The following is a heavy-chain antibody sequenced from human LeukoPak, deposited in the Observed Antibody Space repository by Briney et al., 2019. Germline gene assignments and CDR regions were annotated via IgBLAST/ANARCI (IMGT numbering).Heavy chain of an antibody. CDR1: GFTFTAYA. V-gene: IGHV3-48*03. CDR3: ARDGAILTF. CDR2: ISSSGSTI. Sequence: GGSLRLSCAASGFTFTAYAMSWFRQTPEKGLEWVSYISSSGSTIYYADSVKGRFTISRDNAKNSLYLQMNSLRAEDTAVYYCARDGAILTFWGQGTLVTVSS. D-gene: IGHD3-9*01. J-gene: IGHJ4*02.